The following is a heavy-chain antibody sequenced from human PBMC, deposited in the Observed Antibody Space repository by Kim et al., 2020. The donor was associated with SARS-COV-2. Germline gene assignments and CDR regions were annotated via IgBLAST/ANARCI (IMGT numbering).Heavy chain of an antibody. CDR3: ARGPLGYDY. Sequence: SETLSLTCAVYGGSFSGYYWSWIRQPPGKGLEWNGEINHSGSTNYNPSLKSRVTISVDTSKNQFSLKLSSVTAADTAVYYCARGPLGYDYWGQGTLVTVSS. CDR2: INHSGST. D-gene: IGHD2-15*01. J-gene: IGHJ4*02. CDR1: GGSFSGYY. V-gene: IGHV4-34*01.